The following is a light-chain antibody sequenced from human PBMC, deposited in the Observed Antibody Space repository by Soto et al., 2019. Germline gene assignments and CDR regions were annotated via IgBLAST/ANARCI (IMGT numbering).Light chain of an antibody. CDR2: VNI. Sequence: QSVLTQPPSVSGAPGQRVTISCTGDSSNIGAGYDVHWYQQLPGTAPKLLIYVNINRPSGVPDRSSASRSDSSASLAITGLQAEDEADYYCQSYDSSLSVVFGGGTKVTVL. V-gene: IGLV1-40*01. CDR3: QSYDSSLSVV. CDR1: SSNIGAGYD. J-gene: IGLJ2*01.